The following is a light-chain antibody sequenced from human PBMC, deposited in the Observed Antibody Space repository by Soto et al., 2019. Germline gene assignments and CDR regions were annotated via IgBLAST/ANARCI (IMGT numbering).Light chain of an antibody. CDR2: AAS. V-gene: IGKV1-27*01. CDR1: QGISNY. J-gene: IGKJ3*01. Sequence: DIQMTQSPSSLSASVGDRVTITCRASQGISNYLAWYQQKPGKVPKLLIYAASTLQSGVTSRFSGSGSGTDFTLTISSLQPEDVATYYCQKYNSAPVFGPGTKVDIK. CDR3: QKYNSAPV.